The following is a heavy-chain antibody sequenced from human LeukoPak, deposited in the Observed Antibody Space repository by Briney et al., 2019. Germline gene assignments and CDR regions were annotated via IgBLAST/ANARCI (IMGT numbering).Heavy chain of an antibody. Sequence: QTGGSLRLSCAASGFTFSNHWMHWVRQTPEKGLVWVSNISPDGSRTDYADSVKGRFTISRDNSKNTLYVQMNSLRAEDTAVYYCAKGHYYGSGSLDYWGQGTLVTVSS. D-gene: IGHD3-10*01. V-gene: IGHV3-74*01. CDR3: AKGHYYGSGSLDY. J-gene: IGHJ4*02. CDR1: GFTFSNHW. CDR2: ISPDGSRT.